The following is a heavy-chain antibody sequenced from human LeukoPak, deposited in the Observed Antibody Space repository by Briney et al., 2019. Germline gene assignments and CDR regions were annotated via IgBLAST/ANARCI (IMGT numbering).Heavy chain of an antibody. J-gene: IGHJ4*01. CDR1: GYSFTYYW. D-gene: IGHD3-22*01. CDR2: IYPGDSDT. CDR3: ARRGSFDSSAYYYFHY. Sequence: GESLKISCRGSGYSFTYYWIARVRQMPGKGLEWMGTIYPGDSDTRYSPSFQGQVTISADKSISTAYLQWSSLKASDTAMYYCARRGSFDSSAYYYFHYWGQGTLVTVSS. V-gene: IGHV5-51*01.